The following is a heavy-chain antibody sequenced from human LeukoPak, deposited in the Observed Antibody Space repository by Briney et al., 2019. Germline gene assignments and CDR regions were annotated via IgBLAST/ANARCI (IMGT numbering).Heavy chain of an antibody. CDR2: INPNSGGT. CDR3: ARVQLRYFDVNWFDP. V-gene: IGHV1-2*02. Sequence: ASVKVSCKASGYTLSAYYMHWVRQAPGQGLEWMGWINPNSGGTNYAQRFQGRVTMTRDTSVNTVYMELSRLRSDDTAVYYCARVQLRYFDVNWFDPWGQGTLVTVSS. CDR1: GYTLSAYY. J-gene: IGHJ5*02. D-gene: IGHD3-9*01.